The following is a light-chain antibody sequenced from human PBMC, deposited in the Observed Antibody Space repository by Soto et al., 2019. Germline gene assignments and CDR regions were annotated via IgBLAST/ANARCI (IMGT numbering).Light chain of an antibody. Sequence: QYVLTQPASVSGSPGQSITISCTGTSSDVGGYNYVSWYQQHPGKAPKLMIYEVSNRPSGVSNRFSGSKSGNTASLTISGLQAEDEADYYCSSYTSSSTSYVFGTGTKVTV. J-gene: IGLJ1*01. CDR1: SSDVGGYNY. V-gene: IGLV2-14*01. CDR3: SSYTSSSTSYV. CDR2: EVS.